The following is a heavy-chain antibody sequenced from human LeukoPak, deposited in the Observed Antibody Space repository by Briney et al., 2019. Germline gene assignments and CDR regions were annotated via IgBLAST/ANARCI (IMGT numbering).Heavy chain of an antibody. CDR1: GFSFTSYA. V-gene: IGHV3-23*01. Sequence: GGPLRLSCAASGFSFTSYAMSWVRHAPGKGLEWVSAISNSGAGKFYADSAKGRFTISRDNSQNTLYLQMDSLRAEDTAVYYCVKAVVVIHRGFVYWGQGTLVTVSS. CDR3: VKAVVVIHRGFVY. CDR2: ISNSGAGK. J-gene: IGHJ4*02. D-gene: IGHD3-3*01.